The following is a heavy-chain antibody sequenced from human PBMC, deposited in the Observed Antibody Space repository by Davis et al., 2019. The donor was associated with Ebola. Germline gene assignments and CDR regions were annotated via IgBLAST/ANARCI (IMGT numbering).Heavy chain of an antibody. CDR2: INTNTGNP. CDR3: ARDPPHTSYSSGWQFDY. D-gene: IGHD6-19*01. Sequence: ASVKVSCKASGYTFTSYAMNWVRQAPGQGLEWMGWINTNTGNPTYAQGFTGRFVFSLDTSVSTAYLQISSLKAEDTAVYYCARDPPHTSYSSGWQFDYWGQGTLVTVSS. V-gene: IGHV7-4-1*02. CDR1: GYTFTSYA. J-gene: IGHJ4*02.